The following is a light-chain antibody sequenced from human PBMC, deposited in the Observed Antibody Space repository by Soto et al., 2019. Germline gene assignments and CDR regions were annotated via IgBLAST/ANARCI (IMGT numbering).Light chain of an antibody. CDR3: MQYSTWPTLYN. CDR2: DAS. J-gene: IGKJ2*01. CDR1: QSVSSY. Sequence: EIVMTQSPATLSVSLGERVTLSCRASQSVSSYLAWYQQKPGQAPRLLISDASTRATDIPDRFSGSGSGTDFTLTFSSLHSTDLAIYYCMQYSTWPTLYNFGQGTKLEIK. V-gene: IGKV3-15*01.